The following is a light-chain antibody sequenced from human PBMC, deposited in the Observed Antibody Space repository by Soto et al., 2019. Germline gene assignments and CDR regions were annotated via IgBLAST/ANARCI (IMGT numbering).Light chain of an antibody. CDR3: QQYINWPLT. CDR1: QSINRW. V-gene: IGKV1-5*01. Sequence: DIQMTQSPSTLSASVGDRVTITCRASQSINRWLAWYQHKPGKAPKLLIYNAFTSESGVPSRFSGSGSGTEFTLTISSPQPDDFATYYCQQYINWPLTFGGGTNVEI. J-gene: IGKJ4*01. CDR2: NAF.